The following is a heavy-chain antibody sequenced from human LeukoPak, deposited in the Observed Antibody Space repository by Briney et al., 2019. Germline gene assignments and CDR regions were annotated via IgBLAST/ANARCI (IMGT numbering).Heavy chain of an antibody. CDR2: ISGSGGST. J-gene: IGHJ4*02. V-gene: IGHV3-23*01. Sequence: GGSLRLSCAASGFTFSSYAMSWVRQAPGKGLEWVSAISGSGGSTYYADSVKGRFTISGDNSKNTLYLQMNSLRAEDTAVYYCAKDTLLGVITTTTPDYWGQGTLVTVSS. CDR3: AKDTLLGVITTTTPDY. D-gene: IGHD3-22*01. CDR1: GFTFSSYA.